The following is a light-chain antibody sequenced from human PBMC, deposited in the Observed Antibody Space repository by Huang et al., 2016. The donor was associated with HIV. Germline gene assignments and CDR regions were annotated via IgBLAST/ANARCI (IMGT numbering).Light chain of an antibody. CDR1: QSSSSY. CDR3: QQTYSTLFT. V-gene: IGKV1-39*01. Sequence: DIQMTQSPSPLSASVGDRVTITCRAIQSSSSYLTWYQQKAGKAPNLLIYNTSSLQSGVPTRFSGSGSGTDFTLTVSSLQPEDFATYYCQQTYSTLFTFGPGTTVDIK. J-gene: IGKJ3*01. CDR2: NTS.